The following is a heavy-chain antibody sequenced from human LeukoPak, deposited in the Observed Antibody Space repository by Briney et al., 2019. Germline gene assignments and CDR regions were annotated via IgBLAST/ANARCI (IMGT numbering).Heavy chain of an antibody. D-gene: IGHD3-3*01. CDR3: AKDRQRFLEWLLSDAFDI. Sequence: GGSLKLSCAASGFTFSSYGMHWVRQAPGKGLEWVAFIRYDGSNKYYADSVKGRFTISRDNSKNTLYLQMNSLRAEDTAVYYCAKDRQRFLEWLLSDAFDIWGQGTMVTVSS. CDR2: IRYDGSNK. J-gene: IGHJ3*02. CDR1: GFTFSSYG. V-gene: IGHV3-30*02.